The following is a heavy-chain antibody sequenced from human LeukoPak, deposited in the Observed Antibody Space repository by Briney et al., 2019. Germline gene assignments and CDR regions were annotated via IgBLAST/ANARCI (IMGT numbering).Heavy chain of an antibody. J-gene: IGHJ4*02. Sequence: GGSLRLSCAASGFSFSRHWMHWVRQAPGKGLVWVSRISDDGSYTANVDSVEGRFTISRDNVRNTLYLDMNGLRAEDTGVYYCASFGIAWTSAYWGQGTLVIVSS. CDR3: ASFGIAWTSAY. CDR2: ISDDGSYT. D-gene: IGHD1-1*01. V-gene: IGHV3-74*03. CDR1: GFSFSRHW.